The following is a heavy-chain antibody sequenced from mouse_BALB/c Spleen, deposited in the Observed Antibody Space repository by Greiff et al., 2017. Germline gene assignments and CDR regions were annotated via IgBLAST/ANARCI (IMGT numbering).Heavy chain of an antibody. CDR1: GFTFSSYG. V-gene: IGHV5-6*01. D-gene: IGHD3-2*01. CDR2: ISSGGSYT. J-gene: IGHJ2*01. Sequence: EVMLVESGGDLVKPGGSLKLSCAASGFTFSSYGMSWVRQTPDKRLEWVATISSGGSYTYYPDSVKGRFTISRDNAKNTLYLQMSSLKSEDTAMYYCARIDSSGFYWGQGTTLTVSS. CDR3: ARIDSSGFY.